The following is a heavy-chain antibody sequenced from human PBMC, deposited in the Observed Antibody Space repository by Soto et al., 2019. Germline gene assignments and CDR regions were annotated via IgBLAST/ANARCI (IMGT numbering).Heavy chain of an antibody. CDR1: GFTFFNYA. J-gene: IGHJ3*02. CDR2: IGGTGDPT. D-gene: IGHD2-8*01. Sequence: EVQLLESGGGLEQPGGSLTISCAASGFTFFNYAMTWVRQAPGKGLEWVSSIGGTGDPTKYADSVKGRFTISRDNSKNTLYLQLSSLRPEDTAVYYCGRVPNGNHIGAFDMWGQGTVVTVSS. V-gene: IGHV3-23*01. CDR3: GRVPNGNHIGAFDM.